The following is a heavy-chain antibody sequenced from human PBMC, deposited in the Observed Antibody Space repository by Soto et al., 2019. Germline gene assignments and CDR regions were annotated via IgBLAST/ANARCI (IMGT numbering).Heavy chain of an antibody. Sequence: QVQLQQWGAGLKKPSETRSLTCGVYGGSFSGYYWSWIRQPPGKGLEWIGEINPSGGTNYNPSLKSRVTISVDTYKNQFSLKVTSVTAADTAVYSCARVRANRGQRDFDSWGQGTLVTVSS. CDR1: GGSFSGYY. CDR2: INPSGGT. J-gene: IGHJ4*02. V-gene: IGHV4-34*01. CDR3: ARVRANRGQRDFDS.